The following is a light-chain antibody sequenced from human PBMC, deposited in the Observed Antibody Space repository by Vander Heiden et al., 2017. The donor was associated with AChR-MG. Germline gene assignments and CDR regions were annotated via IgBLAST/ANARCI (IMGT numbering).Light chain of an antibody. V-gene: IGKV4-1*01. J-gene: IGKJ2*01. CDR3: QRNDGTPHT. Sequence: DSVMTQSPDSLAVSLGERATIHCKSSQSVLYSSNNKNYLAWYQQKPGQPPKLLIYWASTRESGVPDRFSGSGSGTDFTLTISSLHAEDVAVYYCQRNDGTPHTFGQGTKLEIK. CDR1: QSVLYSSNNKNY. CDR2: WAS.